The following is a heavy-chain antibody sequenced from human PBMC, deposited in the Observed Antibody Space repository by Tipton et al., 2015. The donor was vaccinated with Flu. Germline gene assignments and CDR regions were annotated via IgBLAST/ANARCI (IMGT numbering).Heavy chain of an antibody. Sequence: LRLSCNVSGASINSFYWTWVRQPPGKGLEWIGFIHYTGSVSYNPSLKSRVTMSIDTSNNQLSLKLRSATASDTAVYYCARDPDTSLSQWGQGVLVTVS. V-gene: IGHV4-59*01. D-gene: IGHD5-18*01. CDR1: GASINSFY. CDR2: IHYTGSV. J-gene: IGHJ4*02. CDR3: ARDPDTSLSQ.